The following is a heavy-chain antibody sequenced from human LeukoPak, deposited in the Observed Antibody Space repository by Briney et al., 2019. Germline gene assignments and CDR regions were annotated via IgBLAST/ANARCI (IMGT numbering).Heavy chain of an antibody. CDR1: GYTFTSYY. Sequence: GASVKVSCKASGYTFTSYYMHWVRQAPGQGLEWMGIINPGGGSTSYAQKFQGRVTMTRDTSTSTVYMELSSLRSEDTAVYYCARLKYCTNGVCYAGFDYWGQGTLVTVSS. CDR2: INPGGGST. V-gene: IGHV1-46*01. J-gene: IGHJ4*02. D-gene: IGHD2-8*01. CDR3: ARLKYCTNGVCYAGFDY.